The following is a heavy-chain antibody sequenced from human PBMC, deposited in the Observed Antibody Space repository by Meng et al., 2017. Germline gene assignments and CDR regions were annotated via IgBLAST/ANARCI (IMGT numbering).Heavy chain of an antibody. Sequence: QVQRQESGPGLGHPSTTLSLTCTVSGGSISSGGYYWSWIRQHPGKGLEWIGYIYYSGSTYYNPSLKSLVTISVDTSKNQFSLKLSSVTAADTAVYYCARVHYYDSSGYNNWYFDLWGRGTLVTVSS. CDR3: ARVHYYDSSGYNNWYFDL. J-gene: IGHJ2*01. CDR1: GGSISSGGYY. CDR2: IYYSGST. V-gene: IGHV4-31*01. D-gene: IGHD3-22*01.